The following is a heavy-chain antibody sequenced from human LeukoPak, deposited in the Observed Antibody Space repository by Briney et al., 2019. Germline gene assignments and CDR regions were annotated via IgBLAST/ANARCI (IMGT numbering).Heavy chain of an antibody. CDR1: GYSISSGYY. D-gene: IGHD3-10*01. CDR3: GRSIIRGVITGVFDY. CDR2: IYHSGST. J-gene: IGHJ4*02. Sequence: SETLSLTCTVSGYSISSGYYWGWIRQPPGKGLEWIGSIYHSGSTYYNPSLKSRVTISVDTSKNQFSLKLNSVTAADTAVYYCGRSIIRGVITGVFDYWGQGTLVTVSS. V-gene: IGHV4-38-2*02.